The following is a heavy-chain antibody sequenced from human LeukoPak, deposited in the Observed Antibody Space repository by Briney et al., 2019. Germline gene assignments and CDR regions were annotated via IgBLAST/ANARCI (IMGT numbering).Heavy chain of an antibody. D-gene: IGHD3-16*02. CDR2: ISSSGSTI. CDR1: GFTFSSYE. Sequence: GGSLRLSCAASGFTFSSYEMNWVRQAPGKGLEWVSYISSSGSTIYYADSVKGRFTISRDNAKNSLYLQMNSLRAEDTAVYYCARVSGVWGSYRYPLIPFGYWGQGTLVTVSS. J-gene: IGHJ4*02. CDR3: ARVSGVWGSYRYPLIPFGY. V-gene: IGHV3-48*03.